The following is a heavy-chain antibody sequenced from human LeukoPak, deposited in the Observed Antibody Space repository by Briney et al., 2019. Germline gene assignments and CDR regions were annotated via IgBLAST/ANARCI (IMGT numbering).Heavy chain of an antibody. CDR1: GFTVSSNY. D-gene: IGHD6-19*01. CDR3: ASGWAQADY. Sequence: PGGSLRLSCAASGFTVSSNYMSWVRQAPGKGLEWVSSISTSSSYIYYGDSVKGRFTISRDNAKNSLYLQMNSLRAEDTAVYYCASGWAQADYWGQGTLVTVSS. CDR2: ISTSSSYI. J-gene: IGHJ4*02. V-gene: IGHV3-21*01.